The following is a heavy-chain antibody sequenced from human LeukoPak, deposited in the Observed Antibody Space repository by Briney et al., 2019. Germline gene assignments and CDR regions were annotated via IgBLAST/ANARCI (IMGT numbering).Heavy chain of an antibody. D-gene: IGHD2-2*01. CDR1: GYTFTGYY. V-gene: IGHV1-2*02. J-gene: IGHJ5*02. CDR2: INPNSGGT. CDR3: AREGDVVADVNWFDP. Sequence: ASVKVSCKASGYTFTGYYVHWVRQAPGQGLEWMGWINPNSGGTKCAQKFQGRVTMTRDTSISTMYMELSRLTSDDTAVYYCAREGDVVADVNWFDPWGQGTLVTVSS.